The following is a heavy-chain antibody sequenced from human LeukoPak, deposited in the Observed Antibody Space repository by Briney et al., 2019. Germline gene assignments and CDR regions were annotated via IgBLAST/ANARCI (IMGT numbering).Heavy chain of an antibody. CDR2: ISYDGSNK. CDR1: GFTFSSYG. V-gene: IGHV3-30*03. Sequence: GGSLRLSCAASGFTFSSYGMHWVRQAPGKGLEWVAVISYDGSNKYYADSVKGRFTISRDNTKNSLYLQMNSLRAEDTAVYYCARTHMPQYDFCTASIWGQGTLVAVSS. J-gene: IGHJ4*02. CDR3: ARTHMPQYDFCTASI. D-gene: IGHD3-3*01.